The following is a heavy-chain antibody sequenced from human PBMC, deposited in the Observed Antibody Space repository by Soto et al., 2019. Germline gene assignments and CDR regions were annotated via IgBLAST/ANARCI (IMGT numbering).Heavy chain of an antibody. V-gene: IGHV3-23*01. CDR3: AKSGYDYKPSWALLFDY. Sequence: GGSLRLSCAASGFTISSYAMSWVRQAPGKGLEWVSAISGSGGSTYYADSVKGRFTISRDNSKNTLYLQMNSLRAEDTAVYYCAKSGYDYKPSWALLFDYWGQGTLVTVSS. CDR1: GFTISSYA. D-gene: IGHD5-12*01. J-gene: IGHJ4*02. CDR2: ISGSGGST.